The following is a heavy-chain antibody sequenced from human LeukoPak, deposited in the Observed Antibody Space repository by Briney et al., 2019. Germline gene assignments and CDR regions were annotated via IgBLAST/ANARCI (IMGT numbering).Heavy chain of an antibody. CDR1: GYTFTGYY. V-gene: IGHV1-2*02. CDR2: INPNSGGT. Sequence: ASVKVSCKASGYTFTGYYIHWVRQAPGQGPEWMGWINPNSGGTHYAQKFQGRVTVTRDTSISTAYMELSSLRSDDTAVYYCTREDYWGQGTLVTVSS. CDR3: TREDY. J-gene: IGHJ4*02.